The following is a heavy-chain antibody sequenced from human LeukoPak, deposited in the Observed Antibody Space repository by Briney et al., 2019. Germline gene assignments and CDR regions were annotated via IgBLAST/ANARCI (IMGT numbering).Heavy chain of an antibody. CDR3: ARVVTGTTFWFDP. CDR2: IYYSGST. J-gene: IGHJ5*02. CDR1: GGSISSSSYC. V-gene: IGHV4-39*07. Sequence: SETLSLTCTVSGGSISSSSYCWGWIRQPPGKGLEWIGSIYYSGSTYYNPSLKSRVTISVDTSKNQFSLKLSSVTAADTAVYYCARVVTGTTFWFDPWGQGTLVTVSS. D-gene: IGHD1-7*01.